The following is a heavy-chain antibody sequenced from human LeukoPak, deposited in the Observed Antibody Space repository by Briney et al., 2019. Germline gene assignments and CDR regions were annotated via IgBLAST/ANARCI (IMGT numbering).Heavy chain of an antibody. CDR1: GFTFSGYE. J-gene: IGHJ4*02. CDR3: ARGALHVFDY. D-gene: IGHD3-10*02. CDR2: ISTSGSTT. Sequence: PGESLRLSCAASGFTFSGYEINWVRQAPGKGLEWVSCISTSGSTTYYADSVKGRFTISRDNAKNSLFLQMNTLTAEDTAVYYCARGALHVFDYWGQGTPVTVSS. V-gene: IGHV3-48*03.